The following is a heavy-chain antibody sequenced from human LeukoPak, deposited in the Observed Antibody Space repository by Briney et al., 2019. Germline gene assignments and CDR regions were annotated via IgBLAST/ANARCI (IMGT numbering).Heavy chain of an antibody. D-gene: IGHD3-22*01. Sequence: PSETLSLTCTISGGSISSGGYYWSWIRQHPGKGLEWIGYIYYSGSTYYNPSLKSRVTISVDTSKNQFSLKLSSVTAADTAVYYCARAPAITMIALGPFDPWGQGTLVTVSS. CDR1: GGSISSGGYY. CDR3: ARAPAITMIALGPFDP. V-gene: IGHV4-31*03. CDR2: IYYSGST. J-gene: IGHJ5*02.